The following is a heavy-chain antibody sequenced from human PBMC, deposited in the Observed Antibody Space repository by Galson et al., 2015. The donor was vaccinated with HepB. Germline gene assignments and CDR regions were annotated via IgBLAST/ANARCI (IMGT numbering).Heavy chain of an antibody. D-gene: IGHD6-13*01. J-gene: IGHJ4*02. Sequence: TLSLTCTVSGASISSSLYYWVWVRQPPETGLEWIGSIYYTGNTYYKSSLKSRVTISADMSTNQFSLKVNTVTASDTAVYYCARAAGGSCTYANDYWGQGALVTVSS. V-gene: IGHV4-39*07. CDR2: IYYTGNT. CDR3: ARAAGGSCTYANDY. CDR1: GASISSSLYY.